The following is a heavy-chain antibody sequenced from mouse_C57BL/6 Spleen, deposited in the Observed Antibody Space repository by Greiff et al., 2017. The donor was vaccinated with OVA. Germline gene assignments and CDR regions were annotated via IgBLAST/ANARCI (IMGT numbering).Heavy chain of an antibody. CDR2: IYPGDGDT. CDR1: GYAFSSYW. CDR3: ARGGIYYGLSYWYFDV. Sequence: QVQLQQPGAELVKPGASVKISCKASGYAFSSYWMNWVKQRPGKGLEWIGQIYPGDGDTNYNGKFKGKATLTADKSSSTAYMQLSSLTSEDSAVYFCARGGIYYGLSYWYFDVWGTGTTVTVSS. V-gene: IGHV1-80*01. J-gene: IGHJ1*03. D-gene: IGHD2-1*01.